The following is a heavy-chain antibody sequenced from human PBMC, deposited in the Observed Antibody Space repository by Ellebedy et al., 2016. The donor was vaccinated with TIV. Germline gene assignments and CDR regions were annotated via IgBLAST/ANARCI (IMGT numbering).Heavy chain of an antibody. D-gene: IGHD3-16*01. V-gene: IGHV1-69*13. Sequence: AASVKVSCKASGGTFNNFGINWVRQAPGQGLEWMGRFIPIFGTADYAQKFQGRVTMTADGSTNTAYMELSSLRSEDTATYYCARGGGSNGKDVWGQGTRVTVSS. CDR2: FIPIFGTA. CDR3: ARGGGSNGKDV. CDR1: GGTFNNFG. J-gene: IGHJ6*02.